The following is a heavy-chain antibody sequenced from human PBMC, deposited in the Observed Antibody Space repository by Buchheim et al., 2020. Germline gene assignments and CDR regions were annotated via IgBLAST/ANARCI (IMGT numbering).Heavy chain of an antibody. Sequence: EVQLVQSGGGLVQPGGSLRLSCAASGFTFSDYWMSWVRQAPGKGLEWVANINQDGSEKKYVGSVKGRFTISRDNAENSRYLQMNSLRAEDTAVYYCVRHQMGVGATWGYWGQGAL. CDR2: INQDGSEK. CDR3: VRHQMGVGATWGY. CDR1: GFTFSDYW. V-gene: IGHV3-7*01. J-gene: IGHJ4*02. D-gene: IGHD1-26*01.